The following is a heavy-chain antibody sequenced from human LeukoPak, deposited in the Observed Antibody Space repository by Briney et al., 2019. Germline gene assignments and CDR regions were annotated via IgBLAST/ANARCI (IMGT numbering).Heavy chain of an antibody. CDR2: INPDSGGA. D-gene: IGHD6-19*01. V-gene: IGHV1-2*02. CDR3: AREGSGWYGNFDY. CDR1: AYTFTGYY. Sequence: ASVKVSCKASAYTFTGYYMHWVRQAPGQGLEWMGWINPDSGGANYAQKFQGRVTMTRDTSISTAYMEVSRLRSDDTAVYYCAREGSGWYGNFDYWGQGTLVTVSS. J-gene: IGHJ4*02.